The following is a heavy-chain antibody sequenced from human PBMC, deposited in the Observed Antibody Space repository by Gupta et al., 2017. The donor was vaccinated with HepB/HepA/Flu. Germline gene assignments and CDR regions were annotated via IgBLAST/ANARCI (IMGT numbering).Heavy chain of an antibody. CDR2: IYYTGNT. V-gene: IGHV4-31*03. D-gene: IGHD2-21*01. Sequence: QVQLQESGPGLVKPSQTLSLTCTVSGDSINRSGYDWSWIRQHPGKGLEWIGNIYYTGNTYYNPSLESRLTFSLDTSKNQFSLRLTSVTAADTAVYYCARGYRSGDSSYFDYWGQGTLVTVAS. CDR3: ARGYRSGDSSYFDY. CDR1: GDSINRSGYD. J-gene: IGHJ4*02.